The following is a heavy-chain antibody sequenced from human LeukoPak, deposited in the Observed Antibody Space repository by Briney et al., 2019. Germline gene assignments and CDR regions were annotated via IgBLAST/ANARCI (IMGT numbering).Heavy chain of an antibody. Sequence: ASVKVSCKASGYTFTGYYMHWVRQAPGQGLEWMGRINPNSGGTNYAKKFKGRVTMTRDTSISTDYMELSRLRSDDTAVYYCASLVLGSGYYRDAFDIWGQGTMVTVSS. CDR1: GYTFTGYY. V-gene: IGHV1-2*06. CDR3: ASLVLGSGYYRDAFDI. D-gene: IGHD3-22*01. J-gene: IGHJ3*02. CDR2: INPNSGGT.